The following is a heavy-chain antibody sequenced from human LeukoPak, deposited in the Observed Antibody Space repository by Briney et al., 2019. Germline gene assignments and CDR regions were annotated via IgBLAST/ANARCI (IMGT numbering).Heavy chain of an antibody. D-gene: IGHD6-19*01. CDR2: MNPNSGGP. Sequence: ASVKVSCKTSGYTFTGYYMHWVRQAPGQGLEWMGWMNPNSGGPNYAQRFQGRVTMTRDTSIGTAYMELSSLRSDDTAVYYCATRVVAGIPYYFDHWGQGTLVTVSS. CDR1: GYTFTGYY. CDR3: ATRVVAGIPYYFDH. J-gene: IGHJ4*02. V-gene: IGHV1-2*02.